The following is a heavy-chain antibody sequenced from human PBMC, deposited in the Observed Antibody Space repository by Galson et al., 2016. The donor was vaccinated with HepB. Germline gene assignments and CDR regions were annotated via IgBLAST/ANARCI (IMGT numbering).Heavy chain of an antibody. D-gene: IGHD6-19*01. Sequence: SLRLSCAASGFTFSSFAMSWVRQAPGKGLEWVAAISGGASRTYSAGSVKGRFTISRDNSKNTLYLLMNSLRAEDTAIYYCAKDQRYMESSGWYDFDFWGQGTLVIVAS. CDR3: AKDQRYMESSGWYDFDF. V-gene: IGHV3-23*01. J-gene: IGHJ4*02. CDR2: ISGGASRT. CDR1: GFTFSSFA.